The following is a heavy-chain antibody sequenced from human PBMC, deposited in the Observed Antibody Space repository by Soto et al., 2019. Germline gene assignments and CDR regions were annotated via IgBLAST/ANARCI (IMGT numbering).Heavy chain of an antibody. D-gene: IGHD2-21*01. J-gene: IGHJ6*02. CDR2: IITMFGSA. CDR3: ARVLAPALKLQYSQYYYYGLGV. Sequence: QVQLVQSGAEVKKPGSSVKVSCKASRDTFNNYAFNWVRQAPGQGLEWLGGIITMFGSAIYAQRFQGRVSIIADESTSTAYMELSSMRYEDTAVYYCARVLAPALKLQYSQYYYYGLGVWGQGTTVTVSS. CDR1: RDTFNNYA. V-gene: IGHV1-69*01.